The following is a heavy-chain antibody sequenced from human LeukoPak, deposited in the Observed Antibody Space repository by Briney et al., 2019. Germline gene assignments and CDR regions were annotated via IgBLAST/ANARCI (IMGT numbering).Heavy chain of an antibody. Sequence: SETLSLTCAVYGGSFSGYYWSWIRQPPGKGLEWIGEINHSGSTNYNPSLKSRVTISVDTSKNQFPLKLSSVTAADTAVYYCAANYIVVVVAATWNWFDPWGQGTLVTVSS. CDR2: INHSGST. CDR1: GGSFSGYY. V-gene: IGHV4-34*01. J-gene: IGHJ5*02. CDR3: AANYIVVVVAATWNWFDP. D-gene: IGHD2-15*01.